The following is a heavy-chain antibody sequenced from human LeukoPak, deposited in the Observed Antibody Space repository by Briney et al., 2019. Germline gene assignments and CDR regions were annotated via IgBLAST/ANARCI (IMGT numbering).Heavy chain of an antibody. Sequence: GESPKISCKGSGYSFTSYWIGWLRQMPGKGLEWMGIIYPGDSDTRYSPSFQGQVTISADKSISTAYLQWRSLKASDTAIYYCARRGYSYGFDYWGQGTLVTVSS. CDR2: IYPGDSDT. J-gene: IGHJ4*02. CDR1: GYSFTSYW. V-gene: IGHV5-51*01. CDR3: ARRGYSYGFDY. D-gene: IGHD5-18*01.